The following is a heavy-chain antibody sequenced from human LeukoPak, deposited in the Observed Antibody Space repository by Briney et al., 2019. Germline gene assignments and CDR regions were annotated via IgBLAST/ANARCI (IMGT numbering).Heavy chain of an antibody. D-gene: IGHD3-22*01. Sequence: SVKVSCKASGGTFSSYAISWVRQAPGQGLEWMGGIIPIFGTANYAQKFQGRVTITTDESTSTAYMELSSLRSEDTAVYYVARGPGVTYYDCSCFYFGPLTPFDYWGQGTLVTVSS. CDR2: IIPIFGTA. CDR3: ARGPGVTYYDCSCFYFGPLTPFDY. CDR1: GGTFSSYA. V-gene: IGHV1-69*05. J-gene: IGHJ4*02.